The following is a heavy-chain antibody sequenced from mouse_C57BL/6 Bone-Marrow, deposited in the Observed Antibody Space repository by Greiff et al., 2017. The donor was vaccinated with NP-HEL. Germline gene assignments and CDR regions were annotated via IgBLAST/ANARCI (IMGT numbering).Heavy chain of an antibody. J-gene: IGHJ2*01. V-gene: IGHV5-6*02. CDR1: GFTFSSYG. D-gene: IGHD2-5*01. CDR3: ARRNYSKPLDY. Sequence: EVKLEESGGDLVKPGGSLKLSCAASGFTFSSYGMSWVRQTPDKRLEWVATISSGGSYTYYPDSVKGRFTISRDNAKKTLYLQMSSLKSEDTAMYYCARRNYSKPLDYWGQGTTLTVSS. CDR2: ISSGGSYT.